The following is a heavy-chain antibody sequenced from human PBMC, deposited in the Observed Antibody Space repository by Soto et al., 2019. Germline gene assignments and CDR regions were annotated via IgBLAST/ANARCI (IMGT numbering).Heavy chain of an antibody. J-gene: IGHJ4*02. CDR2: IDYNGVT. Sequence: TLSLTCTVSGGSIYRSGYYWGWIRQPPGRGLEWIGNIDYNGVTYSNPSLKSRVTISRDTSKNQFSLKLTSVTAADTALYYCGKVLVGATGHTDSDSWGPGTLVTVSS. CDR1: GGSIYRSGYY. V-gene: IGHV4-39*01. D-gene: IGHD2-15*01. CDR3: GKVLVGATGHTDSDS.